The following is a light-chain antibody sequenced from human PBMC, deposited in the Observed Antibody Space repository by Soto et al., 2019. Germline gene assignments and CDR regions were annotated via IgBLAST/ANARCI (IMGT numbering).Light chain of an antibody. V-gene: IGLV2-14*03. CDR1: ISDVSGYNF. CDR2: DVS. Sequence: QSVLTQPASVSGSPGQSITISCTGTISDVSGYNFVSWYQQYPGEAPKLMIYDVSNRPSGVSNRFSGSKSGNTASLTISGLQAEDEADYYSSSYTSSNTYVFGTGTKSPS. J-gene: IGLJ1*01. CDR3: SSYTSSNTYV.